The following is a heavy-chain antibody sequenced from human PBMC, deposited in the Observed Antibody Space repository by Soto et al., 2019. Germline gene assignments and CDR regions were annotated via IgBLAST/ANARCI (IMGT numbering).Heavy chain of an antibody. Sequence: EVQLVESGGDLVKPGGSLTLSCAASGSTFSNAWLSWVRQAPGKGLEWVGRIKSKTDGGTTDYAAPVKGRFTISRDDSKNMLYLYMSSLKNEDTAMYYCSNYDYIWCSYRYRWEYWGQGTLVTVSA. CDR1: GSTFSNAW. CDR3: SNYDYIWCSYRYRWEY. J-gene: IGHJ4*02. CDR2: IKSKTDGGTT. D-gene: IGHD3-16*02. V-gene: IGHV3-15*01.